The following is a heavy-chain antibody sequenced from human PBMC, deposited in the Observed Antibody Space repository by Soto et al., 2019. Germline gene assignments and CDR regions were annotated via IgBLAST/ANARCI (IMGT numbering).Heavy chain of an antibody. CDR2: INPNSGGT. J-gene: IGHJ6*02. D-gene: IGHD3-10*01. Sequence: QVQLVQSGAEVKKPGASVKVSCKASGYTFTGYYMHWVRQAPGQGLEWMGWINPNSGGTNYAQKFQGWVTMTRDTSISTAYMELSRLRSDDTAVYYCARDAAYGSGRGGMDVLGQGTTVTVSS. CDR3: ARDAAYGSGRGGMDV. CDR1: GYTFTGYY. V-gene: IGHV1-2*04.